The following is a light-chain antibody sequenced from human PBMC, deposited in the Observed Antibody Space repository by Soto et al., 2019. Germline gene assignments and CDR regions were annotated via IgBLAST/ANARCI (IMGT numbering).Light chain of an antibody. Sequence: DIPMTQSPSSLSASVGDRVTITCRASQGISNYLAWYQQKPGRVPKLLIYAASTLQSGVPSRFGGSGSGTDFTLTISSLQPEDVAAYYCQKYDDAPWTFGQGTKVEIK. CDR2: AAS. CDR1: QGISNY. V-gene: IGKV1-27*01. CDR3: QKYDDAPWT. J-gene: IGKJ1*01.